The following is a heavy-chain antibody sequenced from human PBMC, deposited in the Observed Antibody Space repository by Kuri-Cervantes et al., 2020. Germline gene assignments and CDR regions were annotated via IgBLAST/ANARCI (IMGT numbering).Heavy chain of an antibody. Sequence: GESLKISCAASGFTFSSYSMNWVRQAQGKGLEWVSSISSSSSYTYYADSVKGRFTISRDNAKNSLYLQMNSLRAEDTAVYYCARDKGEGQWLRTHKGNHQLGSNSYGMDVWGQGTTVTVSS. V-gene: IGHV3-21*01. CDR3: ARDKGEGQWLRTHKGNHQLGSNSYGMDV. J-gene: IGHJ6*02. CDR2: ISSSSSYT. D-gene: IGHD6-19*01. CDR1: GFTFSSYS.